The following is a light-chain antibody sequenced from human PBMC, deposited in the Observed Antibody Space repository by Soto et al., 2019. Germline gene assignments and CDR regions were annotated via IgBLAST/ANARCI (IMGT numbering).Light chain of an antibody. CDR1: SSDLGGYNY. V-gene: IGLV2-14*01. CDR3: SSYTSSSTLV. Sequence: QSALTQPASVSWSPGQSITISCTGTSSDLGGYNYVSWYQQHPGKAPKLMIYEVSNRPSGVSNRFSGSKSGNTASLTISGLQAEDKADYYCSSYTSSSTLVFGTGTKLTVL. CDR2: EVS. J-gene: IGLJ1*01.